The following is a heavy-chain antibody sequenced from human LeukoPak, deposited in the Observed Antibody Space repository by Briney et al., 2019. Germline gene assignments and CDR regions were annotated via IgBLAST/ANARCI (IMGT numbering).Heavy chain of an antibody. CDR2: IYHSGRT. CDR1: GGSFSNYD. V-gene: IGHV4-34*01. Sequence: ETLSLTCAVYGGSFSNYDWTWIRQPPGKGLEWIGEIYHSGRTHYNPSLKSRITISADTSKKQFSLRLSSVTAADTAVYYCARGRSRVTIFGVALNWLDSWGQGNLVTVSS. J-gene: IGHJ5*01. CDR3: ARGRSRVTIFGVALNWLDS. D-gene: IGHD3-3*01.